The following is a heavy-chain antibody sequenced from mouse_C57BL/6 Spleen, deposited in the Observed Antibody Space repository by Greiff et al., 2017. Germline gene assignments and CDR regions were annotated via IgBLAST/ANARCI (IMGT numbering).Heavy chain of an antibody. CDR2: IYPGSGNT. CDR1: GYTFTDYY. V-gene: IGHV1-76*01. D-gene: IGHD2-3*01. Sequence: QVHVKQSGAELVRPGASVKLSCKASGYTFTDYYINWVKQRPGQGLEWIARIYPGSGNTYYNEKFKGKATLTAEKSSSTAYMQLSSLTSEDSAVYFCAREKLYDGYWDFDVWGTGTTVTVSS. CDR3: AREKLYDGYWDFDV. J-gene: IGHJ1*03.